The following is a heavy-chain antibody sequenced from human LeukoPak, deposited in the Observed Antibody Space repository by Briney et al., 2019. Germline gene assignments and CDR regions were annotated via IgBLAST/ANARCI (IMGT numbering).Heavy chain of an antibody. CDR3: ARDYPYSYYMNV. D-gene: IGHD4-11*01. CDR2: ISWNSGSI. J-gene: IGHJ6*03. CDR1: GFTFDDYA. Sequence: GGSLRLSCAASGFTFDDYAMHWVRQAPGKGLEWVSGISWNSGSIGYADSVKGRFTISRDNAKNLLYLQMNSLRAEDTAVYYCARDYPYSYYMNVWGNGTTVTVSS. V-gene: IGHV3-9*01.